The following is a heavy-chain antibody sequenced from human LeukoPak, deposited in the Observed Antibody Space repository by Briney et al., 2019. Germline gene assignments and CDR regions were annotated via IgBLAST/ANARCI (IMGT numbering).Heavy chain of an antibody. V-gene: IGHV3-23*01. CDR2: ISGSGGST. D-gene: IGHD1-14*01. CDR1: GFTFSSYA. CDR3: ARKDSPEYYFDY. J-gene: IGHJ4*02. Sequence: GGSLRLSCAASGFTFSSYAMSWVRQAPGKGPEWVSAISGSGGSTYYADSVKGRFTISRDNSKNTLYLQMNSLRAEDTAVYYCARKDSPEYYFDYWGQGTLVTVSS.